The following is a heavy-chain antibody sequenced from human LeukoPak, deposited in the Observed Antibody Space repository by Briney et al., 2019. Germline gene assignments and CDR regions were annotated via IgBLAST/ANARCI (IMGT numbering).Heavy chain of an antibody. D-gene: IGHD1-26*01. J-gene: IGHJ4*02. CDR2: IYHSGST. Sequence: SETLSLTCAVSGGSISSSNWWSWVRQPPGKGLEWIGEIYHSGSTNYNPSLKSRVTISVDKSKNQFSLKLSSVTAADTAVYYCARLTGYFGNYYFDYRGQGTLVTVSS. CDR3: ARLTGYFGNYYFDY. CDR1: GGSISSSNW. V-gene: IGHV4-4*02.